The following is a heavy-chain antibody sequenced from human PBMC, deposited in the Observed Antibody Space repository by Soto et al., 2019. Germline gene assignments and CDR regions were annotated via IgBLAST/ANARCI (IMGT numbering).Heavy chain of an antibody. CDR2: IIPIFGTA. J-gene: IGHJ1*01. CDR3: ARVGFRGCSSTSCYRYFQH. V-gene: IGHV1-69*01. D-gene: IGHD2-2*02. Sequence: QVQLVQSGAEVKKPGSSVKVSCKASGGTFSSYAISWLRQAPGQGLEWRGGIIPIFGTANYAQKFQGRVTITADESTSTAYMELSSLRSEDTAVYYCARVGFRGCSSTSCYRYFQHWGKGTLVTVSS. CDR1: GGTFSSYA.